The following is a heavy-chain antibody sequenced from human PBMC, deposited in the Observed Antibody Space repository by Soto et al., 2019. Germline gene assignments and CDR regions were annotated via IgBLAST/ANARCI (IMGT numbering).Heavy chain of an antibody. CDR2: ISAYNGNT. V-gene: IGHV1-18*01. J-gene: IGHJ4*02. Sequence: QVQLVQSGAEVKKPGASVKVSCKASGYTFTSYGISWVRQAPGQGLEWMGWISAYNGNTNYAQKLQGRVTMTTDTSTSPADMELRRLRSDDTAVYYCARDEGYSSSWIDVHSWGQGTLVTVSS. D-gene: IGHD6-13*01. CDR1: GYTFTSYG. CDR3: ARDEGYSSSWIDVHS.